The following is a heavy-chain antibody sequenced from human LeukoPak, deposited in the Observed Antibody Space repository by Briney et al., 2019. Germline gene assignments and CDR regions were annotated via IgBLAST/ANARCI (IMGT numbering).Heavy chain of an antibody. CDR2: IKQDGSEK. D-gene: IGHD3-10*01. Sequence: GGSLRLSCAASGFTFSSYWMSWVRQAPGKGLEWVANIKQDGSEKYYVDSVKGRFTISRDNAKNSLYLQMNSLRAEDTAVYYCASGGFGELNYFDYWGQGTLVTVSS. CDR1: GFTFSSYW. J-gene: IGHJ4*02. CDR3: ASGGFGELNYFDY. V-gene: IGHV3-7*01.